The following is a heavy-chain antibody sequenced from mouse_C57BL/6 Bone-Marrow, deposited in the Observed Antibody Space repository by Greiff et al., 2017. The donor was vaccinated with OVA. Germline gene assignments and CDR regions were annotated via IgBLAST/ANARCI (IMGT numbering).Heavy chain of an antibody. CDR3: AREGASSGGRYFDY. J-gene: IGHJ2*01. CDR1: GYTFTSYW. D-gene: IGHD3-2*02. V-gene: IGHV1-55*01. Sequence: QVQLQQPGAELVKPGASVKMSCKASGYTFTSYWITWVKQRPGQGLEWIGDIYPGSGSTNYNEKFKSKATLTVDTSSSTAYMQLSSLTSEDSAVYDCAREGASSGGRYFDYWGQGTTLTVSS. CDR2: IYPGSGST.